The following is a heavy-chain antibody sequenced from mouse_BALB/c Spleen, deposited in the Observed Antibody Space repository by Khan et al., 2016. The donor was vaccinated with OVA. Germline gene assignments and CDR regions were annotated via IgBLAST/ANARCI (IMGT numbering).Heavy chain of an antibody. CDR2: IDPANGNT. J-gene: IGHJ3*01. Sequence: EVQLQESGAELVKPGASVKLSCTASGFNIKDTYMHWVKQRPEQGLEWVGRIDPANGNTKYDPKFQDKATITADTSSNTAYLQLSSLTSEDTAVYYGARDYWDVFAYWGQGTLVTVSA. CDR3: ARDYWDVFAY. V-gene: IGHV14-3*02. D-gene: IGHD4-1*01. CDR1: GFNIKDTY.